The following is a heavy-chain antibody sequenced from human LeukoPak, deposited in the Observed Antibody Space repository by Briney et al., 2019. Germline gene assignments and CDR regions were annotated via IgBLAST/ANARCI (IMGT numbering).Heavy chain of an antibody. CDR2: INPNSGGT. Sequence: ASVKVSCKASGGTFSSYAISWVRQAPGQGLEWMGWINPNSGGTNYAQKFQGRVTMTRDTSISTAYMELSRLRSDDTAVYYCAREQIVVYGMDVWGQGTTVTVSS. D-gene: IGHD2-21*01. J-gene: IGHJ6*02. V-gene: IGHV1-2*02. CDR3: AREQIVVYGMDV. CDR1: GGTFSSYA.